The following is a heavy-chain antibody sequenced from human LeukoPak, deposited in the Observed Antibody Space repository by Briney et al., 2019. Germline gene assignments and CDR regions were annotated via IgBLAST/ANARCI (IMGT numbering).Heavy chain of an antibody. J-gene: IGHJ4*02. CDR1: GFSLTNFA. Sequence: GGSLRLSCAASGFSLTNFAMSWVRQAPGKGLEWVSLIIGSSGDTFYADSVKGRFTISGDKAKNSLYLQMNSLRVEDTAVYYCARDYKYAFDNWGQGTLVTVSS. D-gene: IGHD5-24*01. CDR3: ARDYKYAFDN. V-gene: IGHV3-21*01. CDR2: IIGSSGDT.